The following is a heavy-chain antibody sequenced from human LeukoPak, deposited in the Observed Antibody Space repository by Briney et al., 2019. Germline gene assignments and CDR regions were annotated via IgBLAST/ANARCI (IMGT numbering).Heavy chain of an antibody. CDR1: GFILSDHY. J-gene: IGHJ4*02. D-gene: IGHD1-7*01. V-gene: IGHV3-11*04. Sequence: GGSLRLSCAASGFILSDHYMNWIRQAPGKGLEWISYISSRGSAIYYADSVKGRFTISRDNAKNSLYLQMNSLRVEDTAVYYCARDLKLGTSYKFDYWGQGTLVTVSS. CDR3: ARDLKLGTSYKFDY. CDR2: ISSRGSAI.